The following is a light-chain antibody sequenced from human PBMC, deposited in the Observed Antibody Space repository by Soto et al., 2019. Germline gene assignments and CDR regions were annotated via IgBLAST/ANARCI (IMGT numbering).Light chain of an antibody. Sequence: EIVLTQSPATLSLSPGEGAPLSCRASQSVHTFLAWYQQKPGQAPRLLIYGASTRATGVPARFSGSGSGTDFTLTISSLEPEDFAVYYCHQRSNWPPDTFGQGTRLEIK. CDR3: HQRSNWPPDT. V-gene: IGKV3-11*01. CDR2: GAS. CDR1: QSVHTF. J-gene: IGKJ5*01.